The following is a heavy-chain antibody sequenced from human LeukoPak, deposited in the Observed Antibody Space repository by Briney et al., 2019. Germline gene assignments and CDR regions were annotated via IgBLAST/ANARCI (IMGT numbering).Heavy chain of an antibody. CDR2: IYTSGST. J-gene: IGHJ5*02. CDR1: GGSISSGSYY. V-gene: IGHV4-61*02. D-gene: IGHD6-19*01. CDR3: ARDSSGWYDDNWFDP. Sequence: SQTLSLTCTVSGGSISSGSYYWSWLRQPAGTGLEWIGRIYTSGSTNYNPSLKSRVTISVDTSKNQFSLKLSSVTAADTAVYYCARDSSGWYDDNWFDPWGQGTLVTVSS.